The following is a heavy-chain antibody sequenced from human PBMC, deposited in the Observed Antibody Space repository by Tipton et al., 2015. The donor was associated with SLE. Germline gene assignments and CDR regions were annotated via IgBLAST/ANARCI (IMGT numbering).Heavy chain of an antibody. D-gene: IGHD3-10*01. CDR3: AREREYYYGSGTTNGMDV. Sequence: TLSLTCTVSGGSISSYYWSWIRKRPGKGLEWIGYIYYSGSTNYNPSLKSRVTVSVDTSKRQFFLKLSSVTAADTAAYYCAREREYYYGSGTTNGMDVWGQGTTVTVSS. CDR2: IYYSGST. CDR1: GGSISSYY. J-gene: IGHJ6*02. V-gene: IGHV4-59*12.